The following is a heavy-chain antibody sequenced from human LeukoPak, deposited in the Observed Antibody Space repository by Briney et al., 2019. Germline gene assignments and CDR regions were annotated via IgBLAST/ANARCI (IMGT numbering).Heavy chain of an antibody. D-gene: IGHD3-22*01. CDR1: GGSINSRTYY. CDR3: ARIYYDSSGNYYEFDY. J-gene: IGHJ4*02. V-gene: IGHV4-39*01. Sequence: SETLSLTCTVSGGSINSRTYYWGWIRQPPWKGLEWIGNIYYSGSTFYNPSLKSRITISIDTSNNEFSLKLSSVTAADTAVYYCARIYYDSSGNYYEFDYWGQGTLVTVSS. CDR2: IYYSGST.